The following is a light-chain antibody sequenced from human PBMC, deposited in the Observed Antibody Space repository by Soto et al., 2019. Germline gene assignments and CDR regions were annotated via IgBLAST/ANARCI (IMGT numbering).Light chain of an antibody. CDR1: SSDVGSHNL. V-gene: IGLV2-23*01. J-gene: IGLJ1*01. CDR2: EAS. CDR3: CSNAASSTYV. Sequence: QSALTQPASVSGSPGQSITISCTGTSSDVGSHNLVSWYQQYPGKAPKLIIFEASTRPSGVSTRFSGSKSGSTASLTISGLQAEDEADYYCCSNAASSTYVFGSGTKVTVL.